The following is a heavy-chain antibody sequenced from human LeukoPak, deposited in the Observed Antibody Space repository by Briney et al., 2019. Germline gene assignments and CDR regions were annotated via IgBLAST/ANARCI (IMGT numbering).Heavy chain of an antibody. Sequence: PGGSLRLSCAASGFTFSSYGMHWVRQAPGKGLEWVAVISYDGSNKNYADSVKGRFTISRDNSKNTLYLQMNSLRAEDTAVYYCAKDQSVAGTMVDYWGQGTLVTVSS. CDR2: ISYDGSNK. V-gene: IGHV3-30*18. CDR1: GFTFSSYG. CDR3: AKDQSVAGTMVDY. J-gene: IGHJ4*02. D-gene: IGHD6-19*01.